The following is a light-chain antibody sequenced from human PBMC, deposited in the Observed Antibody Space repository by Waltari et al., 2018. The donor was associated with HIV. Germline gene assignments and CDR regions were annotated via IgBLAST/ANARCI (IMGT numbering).Light chain of an antibody. Sequence: QSALTQPASVSGSPGQSITISCSGTSSDVGGHDSVSWYQQHPGQAPQVMIFDVTNRPSGVSNRFSGSKSGNTASLTISGLQTEDEAYYFCSSYASSSVPFVFGTGTKVTVL. J-gene: IGLJ1*01. V-gene: IGLV2-14*03. CDR1: SSDVGGHDS. CDR2: DVT. CDR3: SSYASSSVPFV.